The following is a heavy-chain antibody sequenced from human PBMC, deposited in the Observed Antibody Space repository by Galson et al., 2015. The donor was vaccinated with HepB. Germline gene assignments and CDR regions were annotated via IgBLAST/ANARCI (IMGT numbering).Heavy chain of an antibody. CDR2: IIPIFGTA. CDR3: AQIGYYYDSSGYYDY. V-gene: IGHV1-69*13. D-gene: IGHD3-22*01. J-gene: IGHJ4*02. Sequence: SVKVSCKASGGTFSSYAISWVRQAPGQGLEWIGGIIPIFGTANYAQKFQGRVTITADESTSTAYMELSSLRSEDTAVYYCAQIGYYYDSSGYYDYWGQGTLVTVSS. CDR1: GGTFSSYA.